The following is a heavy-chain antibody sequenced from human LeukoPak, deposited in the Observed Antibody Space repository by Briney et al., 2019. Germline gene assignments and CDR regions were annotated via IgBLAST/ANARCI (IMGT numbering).Heavy chain of an antibody. Sequence: SETLSLTCTVSGGSISSSSYYWGWIRQPPGKGLEWIGSIYYSGSTYYNPSLKSRVTISVDTSKNQFSLKLSSVTAADTAVYYCARQLGYCSSTSCYESAFDIWGQGTVVTVSS. D-gene: IGHD2-2*01. V-gene: IGHV4-39*07. CDR1: GGSISSSSYY. J-gene: IGHJ3*02. CDR3: ARQLGYCSSTSCYESAFDI. CDR2: IYYSGST.